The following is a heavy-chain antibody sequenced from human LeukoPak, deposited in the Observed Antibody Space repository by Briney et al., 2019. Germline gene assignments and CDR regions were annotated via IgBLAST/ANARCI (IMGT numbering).Heavy chain of an antibody. Sequence: PSETLSLTCAVDGGTFSGYYWTWIRQPPGKGMEWIGEINHGGSHNYNPSLKSRVTISVDTSKNQFSLKLNSVTASDAAVFYCARAPYYDILTGYFRRGNYFDYWGQGALVTVSS. D-gene: IGHD3-9*01. CDR2: INHGGSH. V-gene: IGHV4-34*01. CDR3: ARAPYYDILTGYFRRGNYFDY. CDR1: GGTFSGYY. J-gene: IGHJ4*02.